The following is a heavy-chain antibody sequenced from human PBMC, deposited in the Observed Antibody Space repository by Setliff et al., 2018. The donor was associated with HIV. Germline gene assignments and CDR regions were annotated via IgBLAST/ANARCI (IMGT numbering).Heavy chain of an antibody. V-gene: IGHV3-66*02. Sequence: GGSLRLSCAASGFTVSDNYMAWVRQAPGKGLAWVSIFDRGGGTDYADSVRGRFTISRDNFKNTLDLQMNSLKTEDTAMYYCVRVEHSSSSPGGDYWGQGTQVTVSS. CDR1: GFTVSDNY. CDR2: FDRGGGT. J-gene: IGHJ4*02. CDR3: VRVEHSSSSPGGDY. D-gene: IGHD6-6*01.